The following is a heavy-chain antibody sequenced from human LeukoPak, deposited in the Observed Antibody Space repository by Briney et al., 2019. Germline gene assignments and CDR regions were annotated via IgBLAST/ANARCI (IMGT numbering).Heavy chain of an antibody. CDR2: ISAYNGNT. CDR1: GYTFTSYG. D-gene: IGHD3-3*01. J-gene: IGHJ6*02. V-gene: IGHV1-18*01. CDR3: ARGRYYDFWSGYSGLYYYYGMDV. Sequence: ASVKVSCKASGYTFTSYGTSWVRQAPGQGLEWMGWISAYNGNTNYAQKLQGRVTMTTDTSTSTAYMELRSLRSDDTAVYYCARGRYYDFWSGYSGLYYYYGMDVWGQGTTVTVSS.